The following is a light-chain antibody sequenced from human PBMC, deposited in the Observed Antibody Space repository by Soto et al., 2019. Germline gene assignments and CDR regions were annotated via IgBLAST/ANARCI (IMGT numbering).Light chain of an antibody. V-gene: IGKV3-15*01. Sequence: EIVMTQSPATLSVSPAERATLSCRASQSVRSNLACYQQKPGQAPRLVIYAASTRATGIPDRFSGSVSGTEFTLTISSLQSEDFAVYYCQQYNEWPPFTFGQGTRLEVK. CDR1: QSVRSN. J-gene: IGKJ5*01. CDR2: AAS. CDR3: QQYNEWPPFT.